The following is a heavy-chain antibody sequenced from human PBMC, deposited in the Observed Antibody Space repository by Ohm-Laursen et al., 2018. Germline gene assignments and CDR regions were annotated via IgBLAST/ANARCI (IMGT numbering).Heavy chain of an antibody. CDR1: AFTLSSSE. CDR2: ITHGSDTI. V-gene: IGHV3-48*03. D-gene: IGHD3-22*01. CDR3: ARACYYDSSGFPEDAFDV. Sequence: SLRLSCAASAFTLSSSEMNWVRQAPGKGLEWISGITHGSDTIYYADSVKGRFTISRDNANNSLYLQMNSLRAEDTAMYYCARACYYDSSGFPEDAFDVWGQGTMVTVSS. J-gene: IGHJ3*01.